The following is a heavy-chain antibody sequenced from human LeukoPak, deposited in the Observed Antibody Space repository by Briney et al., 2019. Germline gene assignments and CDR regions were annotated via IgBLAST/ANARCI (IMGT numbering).Heavy chain of an antibody. D-gene: IGHD3-10*01. CDR3: AIGNPIFSPFDP. CDR2: ISSSSSTI. V-gene: IGHV3-11*04. J-gene: IGHJ5*02. Sequence: GGSLRLSCAASGFTFSDYYMSWIRQAPGKGLEWVSYISSSSSTIYYADSVKGRFTISRDNAKNSLYLQMNSLRAEDTAVYYCAIGNPIFSPFDPWGQGTLVTVSS. CDR1: GFTFSDYY.